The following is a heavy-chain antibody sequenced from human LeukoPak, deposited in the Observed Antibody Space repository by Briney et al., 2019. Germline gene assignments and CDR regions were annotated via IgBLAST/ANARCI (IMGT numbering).Heavy chain of an antibody. V-gene: IGHV4-34*01. CDR3: AREDDQRGDY. D-gene: IGHD2-15*01. CDR1: GGSFSDYY. Sequence: SETLPLTCAVYGGSFSDYYWSWIRQPPGKGLEWIGEINHSGSTNYNPSLKSRVTISVDTSKNQFSLKLSSVTAADTAVYYCAREDDQRGDYWGQGTLVTVSS. CDR2: INHSGST. J-gene: IGHJ4*02.